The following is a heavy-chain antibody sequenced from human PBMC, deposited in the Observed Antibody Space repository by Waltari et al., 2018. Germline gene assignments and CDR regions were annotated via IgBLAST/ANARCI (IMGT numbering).Heavy chain of an antibody. CDR3: ARHRRGSNGIDY. D-gene: IGHD7-27*01. V-gene: IGHV4-34*01. J-gene: IGHJ4*02. CDR1: GESFNNYY. Sequence: QVQLQQWGAGLLKPSETLSLTCGYYGESFNNYYWIWVRQPPGKGLEWIGETDHRGATKYNPSLASRVTISLDTSKSQFSLSLRSVIAADAAMYYWARHRRGSNGIDYWGQGTLVTVSS. CDR2: TDHRGAT.